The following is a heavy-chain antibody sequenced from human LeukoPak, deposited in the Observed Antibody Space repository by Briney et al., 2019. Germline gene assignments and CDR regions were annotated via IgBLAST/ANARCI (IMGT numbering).Heavy chain of an antibody. Sequence: PGGSLRLSCAASGLTFSSYGMHWVRQAPGKGLEWVAVIWYDGSNKYYADSVKGRFTISRDNSKNTLYLQMNSLRAEDTAVYYCARDLLTIYGSGSDGWFDPWGQGTLVTVSS. CDR2: IWYDGSNK. V-gene: IGHV3-33*01. J-gene: IGHJ5*02. CDR3: ARDLLTIYGSGSDGWFDP. CDR1: GLTFSSYG. D-gene: IGHD3-10*01.